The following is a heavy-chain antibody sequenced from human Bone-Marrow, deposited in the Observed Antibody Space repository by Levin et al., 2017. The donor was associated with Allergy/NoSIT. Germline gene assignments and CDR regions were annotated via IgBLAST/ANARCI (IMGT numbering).Heavy chain of an antibody. D-gene: IGHD2-2*01. CDR3: AKSHSASHRLFES. CDR1: GFSFQAYG. J-gene: IGHJ4*02. V-gene: IGHV3-30*18. Sequence: PGGSLRLSCSASGFSFQAYGMHWVRHGPGKGLEWLALISYDGSDKFYADAVKGRFTVSRDNSKNTLFLELDSLTPEDSGLYFCAKSHSASHRLFESWGQGTPVIVSS. CDR2: ISYDGSDK.